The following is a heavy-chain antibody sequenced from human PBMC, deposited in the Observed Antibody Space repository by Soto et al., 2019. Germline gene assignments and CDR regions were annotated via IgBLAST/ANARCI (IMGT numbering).Heavy chain of an antibody. CDR1: GFTFDDYA. D-gene: IGHD4-4*01. J-gene: IGHJ3*01. Sequence: GGSLRLSCAASGFTFDDYAMHWVRQAPGKGLEWVSGISWNSGSIGYADSVKGRFTTSGDSSKTIVYLQMNSLRPDDTAVYYCASWHLQEHAYDVWGQGTTVTVSS. V-gene: IGHV3-9*01. CDR2: ISWNSGSI. CDR3: ASWHLQEHAYDV.